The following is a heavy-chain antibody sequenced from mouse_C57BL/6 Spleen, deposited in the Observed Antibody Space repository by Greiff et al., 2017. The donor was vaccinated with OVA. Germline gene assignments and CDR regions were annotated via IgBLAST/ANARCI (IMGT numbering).Heavy chain of an antibody. J-gene: IGHJ3*01. Sequence: QVQLQQPGAELVMPGASVKLSCKASGYTFTSYWMHWVKQRPGQGLEWIGEIDPSDSYTNYNQKFKGKSTLTVDKSSSTAYMQLSSLTSEDSAVYYGASGPTAQGRGFAYWGQGTLVTVSA. CDR2: IDPSDSYT. V-gene: IGHV1-69*01. CDR1: GYTFTSYW. CDR3: ASGPTAQGRGFAY. D-gene: IGHD3-2*02.